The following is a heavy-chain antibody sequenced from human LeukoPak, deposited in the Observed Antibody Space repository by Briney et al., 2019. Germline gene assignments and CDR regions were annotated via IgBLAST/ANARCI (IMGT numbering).Heavy chain of an antibody. Sequence: GGSLRLSCAASGFTVSSNYMSWVRQAPGKGLEWVSVIYSGGSTYYADSVKGRFTISRHKSKNTLYLQMNSRRAEDTAADYCARAGYFDSSGHYSSFDYWGQGTLVTVSS. CDR2: IYSGGST. CDR3: ARAGYFDSSGHYSSFDY. V-gene: IGHV3-53*04. D-gene: IGHD3-22*01. CDR1: GFTVSSNY. J-gene: IGHJ4*02.